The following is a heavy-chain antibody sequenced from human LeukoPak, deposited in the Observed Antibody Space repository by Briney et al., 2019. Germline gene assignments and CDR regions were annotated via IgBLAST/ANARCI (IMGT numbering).Heavy chain of an antibody. D-gene: IGHD2-21*02. CDR1: GFTFSSYE. J-gene: IGHJ4*02. Sequence: QPGGSLRLSCAASGFTFSSYEMNWVRQAPGKGLEWVSYISSSGSTIYYADSVKGRFTISRDNAKNSLYLQMNSLRAEDTAVYYCARDLGYCGGDCYRAYPHYWGQGTLVTVSS. CDR2: ISSSGSTI. CDR3: ARDLGYCGGDCYRAYPHY. V-gene: IGHV3-48*03.